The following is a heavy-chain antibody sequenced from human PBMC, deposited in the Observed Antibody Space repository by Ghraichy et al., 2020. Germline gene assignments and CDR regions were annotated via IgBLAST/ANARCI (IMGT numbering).Heavy chain of an antibody. CDR3: ARVGSKNAVAGPRFDY. D-gene: IGHD6-19*01. Sequence: GSLRLSCAASGFTFSSYAMHWVRQAPGKGLEWVAVISYDGSNKYYADSVKGRFTISRDNSKNTLYLQMNSLRAEDTAVYYCARVGSKNAVAGPRFDYWGQGTLVTVSS. CDR1: GFTFSSYA. V-gene: IGHV3-30-3*01. J-gene: IGHJ4*02. CDR2: ISYDGSNK.